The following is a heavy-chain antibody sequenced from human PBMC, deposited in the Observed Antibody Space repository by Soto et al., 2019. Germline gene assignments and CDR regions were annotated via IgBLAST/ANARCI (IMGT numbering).Heavy chain of an antibody. D-gene: IGHD6-19*01. Sequence: GGSLRLSCAASGFSFVNYAMNWVRQAPGKGLEWVSGLSGSGTSTYYADSVKGRFTISRDNSRDTLFLQMNSLTADDTAVYYCAKATTNGGWFNTSDSWGQGALVTVSS. CDR3: AKATTNGGWFNTSDS. V-gene: IGHV3-23*01. CDR2: LSGSGTST. CDR1: GFSFVNYA. J-gene: IGHJ4*02.